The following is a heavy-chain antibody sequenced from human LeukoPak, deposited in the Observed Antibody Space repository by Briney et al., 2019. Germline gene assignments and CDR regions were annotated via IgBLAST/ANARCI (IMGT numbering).Heavy chain of an antibody. Sequence: SVKVSCKASGGTFSSYAISWVRQAPGQGLEWMGGIIPILGIANYAQKFQGRVTITADKSTSTAYMELSSLRSEDTAVYYCAREFGYYDSSGSCFDYWGQGTLVTVSS. J-gene: IGHJ4*02. D-gene: IGHD3-22*01. V-gene: IGHV1-69*04. CDR2: IIPILGIA. CDR1: GGTFSSYA. CDR3: AREFGYYDSSGSCFDY.